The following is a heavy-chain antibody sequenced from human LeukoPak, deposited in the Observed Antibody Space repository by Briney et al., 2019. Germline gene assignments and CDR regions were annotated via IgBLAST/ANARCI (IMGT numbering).Heavy chain of an antibody. Sequence: ASVKVSCKASGYTFTGYYMHWLRQAPGQGLEWMGWINPNSGGTNYAQKFQGRVTMTRDTSISTAYMELSRLRSDDTAVYYCARPYCSSTSCYENWFDPWGQGTLVTVSS. CDR3: ARPYCSSTSCYENWFDP. J-gene: IGHJ5*02. D-gene: IGHD2-2*01. CDR1: GYTFTGYY. V-gene: IGHV1-2*02. CDR2: INPNSGGT.